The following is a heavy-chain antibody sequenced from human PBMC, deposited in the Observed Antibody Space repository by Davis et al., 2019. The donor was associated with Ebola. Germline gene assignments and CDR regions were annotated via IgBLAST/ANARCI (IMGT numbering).Heavy chain of an antibody. CDR2: LGTSADT. J-gene: IGHJ3*02. D-gene: IGHD1-26*01. V-gene: IGHV3-23*01. CDR1: GFTLSGYV. CDR3: AKDTSNIWFDI. Sequence: PGGSLRLSCAASGFTLSGYVMSWVRQAPGKGLEWVSTLGTSADTYYADSVKGRFTISRDNSKNTLYLQMNGLRVEDTAIYYCAKDTSNIWFDIWGQGTNVTVSS.